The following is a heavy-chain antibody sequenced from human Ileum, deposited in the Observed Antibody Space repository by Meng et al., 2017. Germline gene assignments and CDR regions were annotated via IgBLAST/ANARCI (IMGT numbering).Heavy chain of an antibody. J-gene: IGHJ4*02. CDR2: AST. D-gene: IGHD7-27*01. Sequence: HVQLQGSGPGLVRPSETLSLICTVSGASVTTSHYQWGWIRQPPGKGLEWIGYASTNYNPSLKSRLTISLDTSKNQVSLKLTSVTAADTAVYYCARDHWGSLDYWGQGILVTVSS. CDR3: ARDHWGSLDY. V-gene: IGHV4-61*01. CDR1: GASVTTSHYQ.